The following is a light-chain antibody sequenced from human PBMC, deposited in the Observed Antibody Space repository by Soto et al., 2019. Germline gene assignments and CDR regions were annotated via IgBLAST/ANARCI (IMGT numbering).Light chain of an antibody. CDR3: EHYETVAGT. CDR2: DAS. J-gene: IGKJ1*01. Sequence: QRTQTDCTMAASGRGADIGTCRTSQSVSGWLAWYQQKPGEAPKLLIYDASALPRGVPSRFCGSGSGTTYTLGLASLQSDDFATQYYEHYETVAGTVGPGTKLEIK. CDR1: QSVSGW. V-gene: IGKV1-5*01.